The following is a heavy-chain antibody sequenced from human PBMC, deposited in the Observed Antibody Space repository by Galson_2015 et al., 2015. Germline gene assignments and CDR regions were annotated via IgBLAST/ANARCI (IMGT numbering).Heavy chain of an antibody. Sequence: PALVKPTQTLTLTCTVSGFSLSNARMGVSWIRQPPGKALEWLAHIFSNDEKSYSTSLKSRLTISKDTSKNQVVLTMTNMDPVDTAPYYCARIGTGSGASVFDYWGQGTLVTVSS. CDR3: ARIGTGSGASVFDY. CDR2: IFSNDEK. D-gene: IGHD1-7*01. V-gene: IGHV2-26*01. CDR1: GFSLSNARMG. J-gene: IGHJ4*02.